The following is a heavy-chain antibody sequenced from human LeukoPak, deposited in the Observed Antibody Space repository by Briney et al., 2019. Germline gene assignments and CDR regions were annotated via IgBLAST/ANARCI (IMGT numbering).Heavy chain of an antibody. CDR3: ARAHYGGNQYYYYYYGMDV. CDR1: GGSISSYY. J-gene: IGHJ6*02. CDR2: IYYSGSN. V-gene: IGHV4-59*01. D-gene: IGHD4-23*01. Sequence: SETLSLTCTVSGGSISSYYWSWIRQPPGKGLEWIGYIYYSGSNNYNPSLKSRVTISVDTSKNQFSLKLSSVTAADTAVYYCARAHYGGNQYYYYYYGMDVWGQGTTVTVSS.